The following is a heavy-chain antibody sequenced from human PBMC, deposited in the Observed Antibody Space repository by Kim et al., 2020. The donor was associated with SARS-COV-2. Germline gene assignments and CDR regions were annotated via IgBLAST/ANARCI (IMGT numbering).Heavy chain of an antibody. V-gene: IGHV3-48*02. Sequence: GGSLRLSCAASGFTFSSYSMNWVRQAPGKGLEWVSYISSSSSTIYYADSVKGRFTISRDNAKNSLYLQMNSLRDEDPAVYYCARGGREYPYYYGMDVWGQGTTVTVSS. CDR3: ARGGREYPYYYGMDV. CDR1: GFTFSSYS. CDR2: ISSSSSTI. J-gene: IGHJ6*02. D-gene: IGHD2-2*01.